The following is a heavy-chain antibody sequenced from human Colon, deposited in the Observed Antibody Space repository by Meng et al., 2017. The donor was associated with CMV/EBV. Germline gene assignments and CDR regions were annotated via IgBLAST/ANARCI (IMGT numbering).Heavy chain of an antibody. V-gene: IGHV3-23*01. Sequence: GGSLRLSCSAPGFDFGTYAMTWVRQAPGKGLEWVSSISNSGGNTYNADSVKGRFTISRDNSENKLYLQMNGLRAEDTAVYFCASYITIFGVVDYWGQGALVTVSS. J-gene: IGHJ4*02. CDR1: GFDFGTYA. CDR2: ISNSGGNT. CDR3: ASYITIFGVVDY. D-gene: IGHD3-3*01.